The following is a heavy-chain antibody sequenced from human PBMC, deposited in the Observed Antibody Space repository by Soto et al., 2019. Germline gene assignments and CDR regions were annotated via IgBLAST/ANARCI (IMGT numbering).Heavy chain of an antibody. CDR2: ISGSGGST. CDR3: AKDIVSQWRVALRGNWFDA. J-gene: IGHJ5*02. CDR1: GFTFGSYA. D-gene: IGHD6-19*01. V-gene: IGHV3-23*01. Sequence: GGSLRLSCAASGFTFGSYAMSWVRQAPGKGLEWVSAISGSGGSTYYADSVKGRFTISRDNSKNTLYLQMNSLRAEDTAVYYSAKDIVSQWRVALRGNWFDAWGQGTLVTVSS.